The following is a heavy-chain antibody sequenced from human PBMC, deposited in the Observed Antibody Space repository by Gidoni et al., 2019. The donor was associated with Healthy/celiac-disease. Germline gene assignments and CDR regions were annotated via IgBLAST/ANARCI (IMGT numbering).Heavy chain of an antibody. D-gene: IGHD1-26*01. CDR2: INHSGST. CDR3: ARGRPGAPRWELRRGTSLVNWFDP. CDR1: GGSFSGYY. J-gene: IGHJ5*02. V-gene: IGHV4-34*01. Sequence: QVQLQQWGAGLLKPSETLSLTCAVYGGSFSGYYWSWIRQPPGKGLEWIGEINHSGSTNYNPSLKSRVTISVDTPKNQFSLKLSSVTAADTAVYYCARGRPGAPRWELRRGTSLVNWFDPWGQGTLVTVSS.